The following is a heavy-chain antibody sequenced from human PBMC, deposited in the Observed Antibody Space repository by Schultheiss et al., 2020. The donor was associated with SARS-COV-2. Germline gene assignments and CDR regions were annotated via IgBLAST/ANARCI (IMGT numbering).Heavy chain of an antibody. D-gene: IGHD3-22*01. V-gene: IGHV3-74*01. CDR2: VNSDGSST. CDR3: AKDLFHDDTSGFDY. J-gene: IGHJ4*02. Sequence: GESLKISCAASGFTFSSYWMHWVRQAPGKGLVWVSRVNSDGSSTTYADSVRGRFTISRDNAKNTLYLQMNSLRAEDTAVYYCAKDLFHDDTSGFDYWGQGTLVTVSS. CDR1: GFTFSSYW.